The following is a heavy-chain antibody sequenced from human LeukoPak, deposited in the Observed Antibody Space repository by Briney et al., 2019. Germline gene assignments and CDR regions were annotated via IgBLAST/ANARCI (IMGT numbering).Heavy chain of an antibody. CDR3: ARSSDSSSLQYFQH. J-gene: IGHJ1*01. V-gene: IGHV3-11*01. CDR2: ISISGSTI. D-gene: IGHD6-6*01. Sequence: AGGSLRLSCVASGFTFTDYFMNWIRQAPGKGLEWVSSISISGSTIYYADSVKGRFTISRDNAKNSLYLQMNSLRAEDTAVYYCARSSDSSSLQYFQHWGQGTLVTVSS. CDR1: GFTFTDYF.